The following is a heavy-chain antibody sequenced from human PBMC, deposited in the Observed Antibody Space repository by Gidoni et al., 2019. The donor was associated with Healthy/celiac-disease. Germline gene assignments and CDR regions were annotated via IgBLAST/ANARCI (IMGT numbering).Heavy chain of an antibody. V-gene: IGHV3-30-3*01. Sequence: QVQLVESGGGVVQPGRSLRLSCAASGFTFSSYAMHWVRQAPGKGLEWVAVISYDGSNKYYADSVKGRFTISRDNSKNTLYLQMNSLRAEDTAVYYCARDIAAAGKPPYYFDYWGQGTLVTVSS. J-gene: IGHJ4*02. D-gene: IGHD6-13*01. CDR3: ARDIAAAGKPPYYFDY. CDR2: ISYDGSNK. CDR1: GFTFSSYA.